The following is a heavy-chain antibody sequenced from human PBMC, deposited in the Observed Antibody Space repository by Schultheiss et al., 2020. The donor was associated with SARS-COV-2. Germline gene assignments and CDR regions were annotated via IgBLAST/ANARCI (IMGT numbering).Heavy chain of an antibody. D-gene: IGHD3-16*01. Sequence: ASVKVSCKASGYTFSSYGVTWVRQAPGQGLEWIGWISDYSGKTNSAQRLQGRVTMTTDTSTTTAYMELRSLTSDDTAMYYCARDLSKFRPMGADYWGQGTLVTVSS. CDR1: GYTFSSYG. CDR2: ISDYSGKT. CDR3: ARDLSKFRPMGADY. V-gene: IGHV1-18*01. J-gene: IGHJ4*02.